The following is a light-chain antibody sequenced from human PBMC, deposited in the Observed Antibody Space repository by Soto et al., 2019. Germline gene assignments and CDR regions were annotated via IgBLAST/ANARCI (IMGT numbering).Light chain of an antibody. CDR2: EGT. Sequence: QSVLTQPVSVSGSPGQSITISCTGSSTDVGNYNLVSWYLQHPGKAPKLIIYEGTKRPSGVSNRFSASKSGDTASLTISGLQAEDEADYYCCSYAGSGTLAVFGGGTKLTVL. CDR3: CSYAGSGTLAV. CDR1: STDVGNYNL. J-gene: IGLJ2*01. V-gene: IGLV2-23*01.